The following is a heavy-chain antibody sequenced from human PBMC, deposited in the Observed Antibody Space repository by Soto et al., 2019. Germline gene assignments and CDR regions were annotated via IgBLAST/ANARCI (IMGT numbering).Heavy chain of an antibody. Sequence: QVQVAQSGAEEKRPGASVKVSCKTSGYTFTTYGIHWVRQAPGQRLEWMGWINAGNGNTKYSQNLQGRVTITRDTAASTAYMELSSLRSEDTAVYYCARGAVAGTLLWDYWGQGTLVTVSS. D-gene: IGHD6-19*01. V-gene: IGHV1-3*05. CDR1: GYTFTTYG. J-gene: IGHJ4*02. CDR3: ARGAVAGTLLWDY. CDR2: INAGNGNT.